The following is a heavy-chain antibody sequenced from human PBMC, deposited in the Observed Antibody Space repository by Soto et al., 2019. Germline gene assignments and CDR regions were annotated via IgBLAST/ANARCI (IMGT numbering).Heavy chain of an antibody. V-gene: IGHV3-23*01. J-gene: IGHJ4*02. CDR1: GFTFSSYA. D-gene: IGHD1-1*01. CDR2: VNVDDST. CDR3: ANNYYLEN. Sequence: EVQLLESGGGLAQPGGSPRLSCAASGFTFSSYAMSWVRQAPGKGLEWVSSVNVDDSTYYAKSVKGRFTISRDNTKNTVNLKMNSLRAEDTAVYYCANNYYLENWAQGNLVTVSS.